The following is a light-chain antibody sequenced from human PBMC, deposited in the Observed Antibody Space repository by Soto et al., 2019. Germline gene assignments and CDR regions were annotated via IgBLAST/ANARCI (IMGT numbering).Light chain of an antibody. CDR2: RNN. CDR3: AAWDDSLNGVL. CDR1: SSNIGSNT. V-gene: IGLV1-44*01. J-gene: IGLJ2*01. Sequence: QSVLTQPPSASGTPGQRVTISCSGSSSNIGSNTVNWYQQLPGTAPKLLIYRNNQRPSGVPDRFSGSKSGTSASLAISGLQSEDEADYSCAAWDDSLNGVLFGGGTKVTVL.